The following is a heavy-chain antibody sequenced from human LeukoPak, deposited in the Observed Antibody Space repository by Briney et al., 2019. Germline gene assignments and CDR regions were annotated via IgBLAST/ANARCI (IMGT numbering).Heavy chain of an antibody. Sequence: ASVKVSCKASGYTFTGYYMHWVRQAPGQGLEWMGWINPNSGGTNYAQKFQGRVTMTRDTSISTAYMELSRLRSDDTAVYYCASLWFGESSGLNYYYYMDVWGKGTTVTVSS. CDR1: GYTFTGYY. CDR2: INPNSGGT. J-gene: IGHJ6*03. V-gene: IGHV1-2*02. CDR3: ASLWFGESSGLNYYYYMDV. D-gene: IGHD3-10*01.